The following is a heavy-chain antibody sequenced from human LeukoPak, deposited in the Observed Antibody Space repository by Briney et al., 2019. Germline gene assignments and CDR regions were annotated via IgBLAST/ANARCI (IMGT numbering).Heavy chain of an antibody. CDR2: FDPEDGET. D-gene: IGHD4-23*01. CDR1: GYTLTELS. J-gene: IGHJ5*02. CDR3: ATDLSGGNSGWFDP. Sequence: GASVKVSCKVSGYTLTELSMHWVRQAPGKGLEWMGGFDPEDGETIYAQKFQGRVTMTEDTSTDTAYMELSSLRSEDTAVYYCATDLSGGNSGWFDPWGQGTLVTVSS. V-gene: IGHV1-24*01.